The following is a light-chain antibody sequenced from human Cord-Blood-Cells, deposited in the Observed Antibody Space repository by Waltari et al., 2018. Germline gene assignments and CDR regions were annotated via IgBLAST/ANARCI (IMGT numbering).Light chain of an antibody. V-gene: IGKV4-1*01. CDR1: QSVLYSSKNKNY. CDR2: WAS. CDR3: QQYYSTPPT. Sequence: DIVMTQSPDSLAVSLGERATINRKSSQSVLYSSKNKNYLAWYQQKPGQPPKLLISWASTRESGVPDRVSGSGSVTDFTLTISSLQAEDVAVYYCQQYYSTPPTFGQGTKVEIK. J-gene: IGKJ1*01.